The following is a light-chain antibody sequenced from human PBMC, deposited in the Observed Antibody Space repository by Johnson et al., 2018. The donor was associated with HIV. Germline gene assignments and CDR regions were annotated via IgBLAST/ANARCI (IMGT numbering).Light chain of an antibody. V-gene: IGLV1-51*01. CDR2: DND. J-gene: IGLJ1*01. CDR3: GTWDSSLSVFYV. CDR1: SSNIGNNY. Sequence: SVLTQPPSVSAAPGQKVTISCSGSSSNIGNNYVSWYQHLQGTAPKLLIYDNDKRPSGIPDRFSGSKSGTSATLGITGLQTGDEADYYCGTWDSSLSVFYVFGTGTKVTVL.